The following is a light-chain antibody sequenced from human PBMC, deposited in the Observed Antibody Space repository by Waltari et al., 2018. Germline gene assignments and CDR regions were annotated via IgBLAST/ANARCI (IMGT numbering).Light chain of an antibody. CDR3: QQYKNYPLT. CDR1: EDIRKW. CDR2: DTS. Sequence: DIQMTQIPSTLSASVGDRVTITCRASEDIRKWLAWYQQKPGKAPRFLIYDTSTLESGVPSRFSGGGSGTEFTLTISGLQPDDFATYYCQQYKNYPLTFGGGTKVEI. J-gene: IGKJ4*01. V-gene: IGKV1-5*03.